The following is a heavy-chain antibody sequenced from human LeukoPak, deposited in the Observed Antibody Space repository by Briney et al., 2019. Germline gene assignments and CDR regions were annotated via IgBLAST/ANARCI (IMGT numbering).Heavy chain of an antibody. V-gene: IGHV3-53*01. J-gene: IGHJ4*02. CDR2: IYSGGST. CDR1: GFTVSSNY. D-gene: IGHD3-22*01. CDR3: ARDLIYYDSSGSDY. Sequence: GGSLRLSCAASGFTVSSNYMSWVHQAPGKGLEWVSVIYSGGSTYYADSVKGRFTISRDNSKNTLYLQMNSLRAEDTAVYYCARDLIYYDSSGSDYWGQGTLVTVSS.